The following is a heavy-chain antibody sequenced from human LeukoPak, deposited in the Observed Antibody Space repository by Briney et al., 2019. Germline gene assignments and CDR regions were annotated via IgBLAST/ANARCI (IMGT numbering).Heavy chain of an antibody. Sequence: GGSLRLSCAASGFIFSGTAMHWVRQASGKGLEWVGRIRTKPNDYATAYAASVRGRFTISRDDLKNTAYLQMNSLRAGDTAVYYCARVLPSGGGDAFDIWGQGTMVTVSS. CDR3: ARVLPSGGGDAFDI. V-gene: IGHV3-73*01. D-gene: IGHD4-23*01. J-gene: IGHJ3*02. CDR1: GFIFSGTA. CDR2: IRTKPNDYAT.